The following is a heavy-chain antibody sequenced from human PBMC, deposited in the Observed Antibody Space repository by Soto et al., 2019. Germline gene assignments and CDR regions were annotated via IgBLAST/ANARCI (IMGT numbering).Heavy chain of an antibody. CDR2: ISAYNGNT. CDR1: GYTFTSYG. CDR3: ARDLEIQYCGGECYSQAFDI. D-gene: IGHD2-21*01. V-gene: IGHV1-18*04. J-gene: IGHJ3*02. Sequence: ASVKVSCKASGYTFTSYGISWVRQAPGQGLEWMGWISAYNGNTNYAQKLQGRVTMTTDTSTSTAYMELRSLRSDDTAVYYCARDLEIQYCGGECYSQAFDIWGQGTMVTVSS.